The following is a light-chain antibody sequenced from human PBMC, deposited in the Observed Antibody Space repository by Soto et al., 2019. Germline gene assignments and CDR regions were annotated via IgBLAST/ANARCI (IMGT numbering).Light chain of an antibody. V-gene: IGLV3-21*02. CDR3: QVWDRSSDHWV. J-gene: IGLJ3*02. CDR1: NIGSKS. Sequence: SYELTQPPSVSVAPGQTARITCGGNNIGSKSVHWFQQKPGQAPALVVHDDSDRPSWIPERFSGSNSGNTATLTISRVEAGDEADYYCQVWDRSSDHWVFGGGTKLTVL. CDR2: DDS.